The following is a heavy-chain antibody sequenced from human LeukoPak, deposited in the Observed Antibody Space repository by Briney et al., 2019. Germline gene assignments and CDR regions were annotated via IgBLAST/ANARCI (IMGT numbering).Heavy chain of an antibody. Sequence: QPGRSLRLSCAASGFTFSSYGMHWVRQAPGKGLEWVAVISYDGSNKYYADSVKGRFTISRDNSKNTLYLQMNSLRAEDTAVYYCAKEGVAAAGKGDFDYWGQGTLVTASS. CDR1: GFTFSSYG. V-gene: IGHV3-30*18. CDR2: ISYDGSNK. D-gene: IGHD6-13*01. J-gene: IGHJ4*02. CDR3: AKEGVAAAGKGDFDY.